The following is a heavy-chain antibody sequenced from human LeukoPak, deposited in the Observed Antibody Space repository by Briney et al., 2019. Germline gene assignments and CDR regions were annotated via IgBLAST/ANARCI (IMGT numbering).Heavy chain of an antibody. V-gene: IGHV3-74*01. D-gene: IGHD3-10*01. CDR2: ITGDGMRT. CDR1: GFSFINYM. CDR3: VIVKTGFKD. Sequence: SVGGLRVSCAASGFSFINYMMHWGRQAPGKGLVWVGRITGDGMRTNYADIVKGRVTISRDNAKSTLSLQLNSLKVEDTALYYCVIVKTGFKDWGQGTLVPVSS. J-gene: IGHJ1*01.